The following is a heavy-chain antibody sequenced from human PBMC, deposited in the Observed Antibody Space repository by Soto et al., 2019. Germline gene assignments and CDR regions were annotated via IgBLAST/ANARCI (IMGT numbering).Heavy chain of an antibody. CDR3: ARGKAAGLDYGMDI. J-gene: IGHJ6*02. D-gene: IGHD6-13*01. CDR1: GGSITSYY. Sequence: SETLSLTCAVSGGSITSYYWSWIRQPAGKGLEWIGRIYTSGGTNYNPSLKSRVTMSVDTSKKYFFLKLNSVTAADTAVYYCARGKAAGLDYGMDIWGRGTTVTVSS. CDR2: IYTSGGT. V-gene: IGHV4-4*07.